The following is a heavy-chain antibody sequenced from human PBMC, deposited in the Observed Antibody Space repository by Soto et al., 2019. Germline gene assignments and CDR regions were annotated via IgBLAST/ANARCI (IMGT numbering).Heavy chain of an antibody. CDR1: GFTFSSYW. D-gene: IGHD2-2*01. J-gene: IGHJ4*02. Sequence: EVQLVESGGGLVQPGGSLRLSCAASGFTFSSYWMSWVRQAPGKGLEWVANIKQDGSEKYYVDSVKGRFTISRDNAKNSLYLQMNRLRAEDTAVYYCAREVCSSTSCQFDYWGQGTLVTVSS. V-gene: IGHV3-7*01. CDR2: IKQDGSEK. CDR3: AREVCSSTSCQFDY.